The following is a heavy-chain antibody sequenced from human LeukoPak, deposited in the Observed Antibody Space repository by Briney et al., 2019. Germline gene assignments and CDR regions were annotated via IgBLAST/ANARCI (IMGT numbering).Heavy chain of an antibody. V-gene: IGHV3-30*02. CDR3: AKDGPIVVVPAARAASYYFDY. Sequence: GGSLRLSCAASGFTFSSYGMHWVRQAPGKGLERVAFIRYDGSNKYYADSVKGRFTISRDNSKNTLYLQMNSLRAEDTAVYYCAKDGPIVVVPAARAASYYFDYWGQGTLVTVSS. CDR2: IRYDGSNK. CDR1: GFTFSSYG. D-gene: IGHD2-2*01. J-gene: IGHJ4*02.